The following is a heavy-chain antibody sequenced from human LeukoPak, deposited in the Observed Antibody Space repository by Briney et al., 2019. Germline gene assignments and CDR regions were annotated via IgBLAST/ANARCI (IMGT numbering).Heavy chain of an antibody. V-gene: IGHV3-23*01. D-gene: IGHD6-19*01. CDR2: ISGSGDST. CDR1: GFTFSTYA. CDR3: AREAAVADFPFDY. J-gene: IGHJ4*02. Sequence: GGSLRLSCAASGFTFSTYAVNWVRKAPGKGLDLVSTISGSGDSTSYADSVKGRFTISRDNAKNTLYLQMNSLRAEDTAVYYCAREAAVADFPFDYWGQGTLVTVSS.